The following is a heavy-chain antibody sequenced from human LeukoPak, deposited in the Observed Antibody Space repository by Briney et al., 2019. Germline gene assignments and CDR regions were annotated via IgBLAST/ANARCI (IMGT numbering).Heavy chain of an antibody. Sequence: GGSLRLSCATSGFTCSNYWMSWVRQAPGEGLEWVANINQDGSEEYYVDSVRGRFTISRDNAKNSLYLQMNSLRAEDTAVYYCARPYDSNRDHSGYGYWGRGTLVTVSS. J-gene: IGHJ4*02. D-gene: IGHD5-12*01. CDR2: INQDGSEE. CDR3: ARPYDSNRDHSGYGY. V-gene: IGHV3-7*02. CDR1: GFTCSNYW.